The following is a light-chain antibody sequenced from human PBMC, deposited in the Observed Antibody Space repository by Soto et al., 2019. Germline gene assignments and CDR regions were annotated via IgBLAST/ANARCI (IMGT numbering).Light chain of an antibody. V-gene: IGKV3-20*01. CDR3: QQFGSSPLFT. J-gene: IGKJ3*01. Sequence: EIVLTQSPGTLSLCPGERATLSCRASQSVSSSYLAWYQQKPGQAPRLLIYGASSRATGIPDRFSGSGSGTDFTLTISRREHEDFAVYYCQQFGSSPLFTFGHGTKVDVK. CDR2: GAS. CDR1: QSVSSSY.